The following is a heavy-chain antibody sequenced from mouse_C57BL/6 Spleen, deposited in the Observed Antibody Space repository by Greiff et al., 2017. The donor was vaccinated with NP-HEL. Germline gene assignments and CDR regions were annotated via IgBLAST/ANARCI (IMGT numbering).Heavy chain of an antibody. V-gene: IGHV1-64*01. Sequence: VQLQQPGAELVKPGASVKLSCKASGYTFTSYWMHWVKQRPGQGLEWIGMIHPNSGSTNYNEKFKSKATLTVDKSSSTAYMQLSSLTSEDSAVYYCARLYSSSNWYFDVWGTGTTVTVSS. J-gene: IGHJ1*03. CDR2: IHPNSGST. D-gene: IGHD1-1*01. CDR3: ARLYSSSNWYFDV. CDR1: GYTFTSYW.